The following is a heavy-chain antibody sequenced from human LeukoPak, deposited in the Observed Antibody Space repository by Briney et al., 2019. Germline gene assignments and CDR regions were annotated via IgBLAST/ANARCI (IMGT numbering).Heavy chain of an antibody. V-gene: IGHV1-2*02. J-gene: IGHJ6*02. D-gene: IGHD6-13*01. CDR2: INPNSGGT. CDR3: ARDRYSSSWGSYYGMDV. CDR1: GYTFTGYY. Sequence: ASVKVSCKASGYTFTGYYMHWVRQAPGQGLEWMGWINPNSGGTNYAQKFQGRVTMTRDTSISTAYMELSRLRSDDTAVYYYARDRYSSSWGSYYGMDVWGQGTTVTVSS.